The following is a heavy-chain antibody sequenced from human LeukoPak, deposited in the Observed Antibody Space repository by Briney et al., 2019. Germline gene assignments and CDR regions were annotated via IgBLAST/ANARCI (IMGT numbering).Heavy chain of an antibody. CDR1: GYTFTSYG. V-gene: IGHV1-18*01. Sequence: AASVTVSCKASGYTFTSYGISWVRQAPGQGLEGMGWISAYNGNTNYAQKLQGRVTMTTDTSTSTAYMELRSLRSDDTAVYYCAREDILTGFFDYWGQGTLVTVSS. CDR2: ISAYNGNT. CDR3: AREDILTGFFDY. D-gene: IGHD3-9*01. J-gene: IGHJ4*02.